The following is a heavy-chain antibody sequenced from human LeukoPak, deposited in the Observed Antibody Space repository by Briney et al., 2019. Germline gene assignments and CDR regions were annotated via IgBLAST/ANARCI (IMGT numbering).Heavy chain of an antibody. D-gene: IGHD2-2*01. CDR1: GGTFSSYA. CDR2: IIPIFGTA. Sequence: ASVKVSCKASGGTFSSYAISWVRQAPGQGLEWMGGIIPIFGTANYAQKFQGRVTITADESTSTAYMELSSLRSEDTAVYYCARGRGCSSTSCYAGGDYYYYYGMDVWGQGTTVTVSS. J-gene: IGHJ6*02. V-gene: IGHV1-69*13. CDR3: ARGRGCSSTSCYAGGDYYYYYGMDV.